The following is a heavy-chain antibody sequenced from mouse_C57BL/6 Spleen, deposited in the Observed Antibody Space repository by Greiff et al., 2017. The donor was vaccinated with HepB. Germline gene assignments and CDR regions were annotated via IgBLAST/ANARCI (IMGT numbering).Heavy chain of an antibody. CDR3: ARGEIYYYGSGYFDV. V-gene: IGHV1-26*01. CDR2: INPNNGGT. J-gene: IGHJ1*03. Sequence: EVQLQQSGPELVKPGASVKISCKASGYTFTDYYMNWVKQSHGKSLEWIGDINPNNGGTSYNQKFKGKATLTVDKSSSTAYMELRSLTSEDSAVYYCARGEIYYYGSGYFDVWGTGTTVTVSS. D-gene: IGHD1-1*01. CDR1: GYTFTDYY.